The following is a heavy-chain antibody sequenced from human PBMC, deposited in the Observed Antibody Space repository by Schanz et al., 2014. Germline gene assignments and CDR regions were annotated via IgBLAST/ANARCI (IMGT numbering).Heavy chain of an antibody. Sequence: QVQLVQSGAEVKKPGSPVKVSCKSSGGTFSSYAISWVRQAPGQGLEWMGRIIPILGIANYAQRFQGRVTITADKSSDTAYMELSSLRSEDTAVYYCASSGAGYSSSWDFDYWGQGTLVTVSS. J-gene: IGHJ4*02. D-gene: IGHD6-13*01. V-gene: IGHV1-69*02. CDR3: ASSGAGYSSSWDFDY. CDR1: GGTFSSYA. CDR2: IIPILGIA.